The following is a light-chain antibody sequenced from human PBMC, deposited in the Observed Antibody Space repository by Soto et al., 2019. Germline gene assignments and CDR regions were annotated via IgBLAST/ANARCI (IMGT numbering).Light chain of an antibody. Sequence: DIQMTQSPSSLSASVGDRVTITCRASESIARHLNWYQQKPGKAPKLLIYAASSLQNGVPSRFRGGGSGTDFTLNISKLQPEDFSTYYCQQSYSSLSITFGQGTRLQIK. J-gene: IGKJ5*01. CDR3: QQSYSSLSIT. CDR1: ESIARH. CDR2: AAS. V-gene: IGKV1-39*01.